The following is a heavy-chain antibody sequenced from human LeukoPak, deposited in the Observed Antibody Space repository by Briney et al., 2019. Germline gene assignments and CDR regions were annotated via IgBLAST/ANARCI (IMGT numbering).Heavy chain of an antibody. V-gene: IGHV3-11*01. CDR1: GFTFSDYY. CDR3: ARNGYYGSGSSRYTLLLFLGMGV. D-gene: IGHD3-10*01. CDR2: ISSSGSTI. Sequence: GGSLRLSCAASGFTFSDYYMSWIRQAPGKGLEWVSYISSSGSTIYYADSVKGRFTISRDNAKNSLYPQMNSLRAEDTAVYYCARNGYYGSGSSRYTLLLFLGMGVWGQGNTVTVSS. J-gene: IGHJ6*02.